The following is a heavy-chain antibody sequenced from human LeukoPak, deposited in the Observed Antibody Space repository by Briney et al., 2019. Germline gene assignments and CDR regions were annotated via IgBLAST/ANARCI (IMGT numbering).Heavy chain of an antibody. V-gene: IGHV1-3*04. J-gene: IGHJ4*02. CDR2: XDTGNGDT. CDR3: ARGLWSAHRREYYFDS. CDR1: GYTFTNYA. D-gene: IGHD3-3*01. Sequence: GASVKVSCKASGYTFTNYAVNWMRQAPGQRLEWMGWXDTGNGDTKFSQNYQARVTITRDASASTAYMELSSLTSEDTAVYFCARGLWSAHRREYYFDSWGQGTLVTVSS.